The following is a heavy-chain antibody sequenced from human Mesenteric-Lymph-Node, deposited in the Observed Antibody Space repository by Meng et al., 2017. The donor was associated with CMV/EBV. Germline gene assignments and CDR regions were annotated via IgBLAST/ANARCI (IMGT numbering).Heavy chain of an antibody. CDR2: ISGSGGST. V-gene: IGHV3-23*01. CDR1: GFTFSSYA. Sequence: GESLKISCAASGFTFSSYAINWVRQAPGKGLEWVSVISGSGGSTYYADSVKGRFTISRYNSKNTLYLQMNSLRVEDTAVYYCAKIIGYRTSGAFDYWCQGTLVTVSS. D-gene: IGHD2-2*01. J-gene: IGHJ4*02. CDR3: AKIIGYRTSGAFDY.